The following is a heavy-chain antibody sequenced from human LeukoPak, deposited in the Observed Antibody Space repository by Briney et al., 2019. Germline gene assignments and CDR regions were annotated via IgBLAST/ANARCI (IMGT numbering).Heavy chain of an antibody. V-gene: IGHV3-9*01. D-gene: IGHD6-19*01. CDR2: ISWNSGGI. CDR3: ARKTGWQFDY. CDR1: GFTFDDYA. J-gene: IGHJ4*02. Sequence: PGGSLRLSCAASGFTFDDYAMHWVRQAPGKGLEWVSGISWNSGGIGYADSVKGRFTISRDNSKNTLYLQMNSLRPEDTAVYYCARKTGWQFDYWGQGTLVAVSS.